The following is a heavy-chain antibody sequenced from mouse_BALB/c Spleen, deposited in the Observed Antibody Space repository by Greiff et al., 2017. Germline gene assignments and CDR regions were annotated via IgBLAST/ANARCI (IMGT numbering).Heavy chain of an antibody. D-gene: IGHD1-1*01. Sequence: QVQLQQPGAELVRPGASVKLSCKASGYTFTSYWINWVKQRPGQGLEWIGNIYPSDSYTNYNQKFKDKATLTVDKSSSTAYMQLSSPTSEDSAVYYCTRHYYGSSYYAMDYWGQGTSVTVSA. CDR2: IYPSDSYT. CDR1: GYTFTSYW. V-gene: IGHV1-69*02. CDR3: TRHYYGSSYYAMDY. J-gene: IGHJ4*01.